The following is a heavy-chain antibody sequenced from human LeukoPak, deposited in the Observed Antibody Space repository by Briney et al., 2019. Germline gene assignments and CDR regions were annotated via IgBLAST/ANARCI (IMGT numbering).Heavy chain of an antibody. V-gene: IGHV3-21*01. CDR3: ARGGSGYGPFDY. Sequence: GGSLRLSCAASGFTFSSYSMNWVRQAPGKGLEWASSISSSSSYIYYADSVKGRFTISRDNAKNSLYLQMNSLRAEDTAVYYCARGGSGYGPFDYWGQGTLVTVSS. D-gene: IGHD5-12*01. J-gene: IGHJ4*02. CDR1: GFTFSSYS. CDR2: ISSSSSYI.